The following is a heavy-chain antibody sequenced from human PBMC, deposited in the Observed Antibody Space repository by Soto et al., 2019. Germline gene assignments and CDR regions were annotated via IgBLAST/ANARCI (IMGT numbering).Heavy chain of an antibody. CDR2: ITNYAGTT. CDR3: XKDFYDYSGTYGLHFDS. CDR1: GFTFSAYT. J-gene: IGHJ4*02. D-gene: IGHD5-12*01. V-gene: IGHV3-64D*06. Sequence: GGARRLSCSASGFTFSAYTMHWVRQAPGKGLDYISAITNYAGTTYYADSVKGRFSVSRDNSKNTLYLQLSSLRTEDTAVYYCXKDFYDYSGTYGLHFDSWGQGILVTVSS.